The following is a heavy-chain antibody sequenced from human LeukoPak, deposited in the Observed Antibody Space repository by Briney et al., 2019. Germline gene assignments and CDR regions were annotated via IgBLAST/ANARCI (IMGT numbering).Heavy chain of an antibody. CDR1: GFTFSSYS. CDR3: AKDQAMVRGVPFDY. CDR2: IRYDGSNK. D-gene: IGHD3-10*01. Sequence: PGGSLRLSCAASGFTFSSYSMHWVRQAPGKGLEWVAFIRYDGSNKYYADSVKGRFTISRDNSKNTLYLLMNSLRAEDTAVYYCAKDQAMVRGVPFDYWGQGTLVTVSS. J-gene: IGHJ4*02. V-gene: IGHV3-30*02.